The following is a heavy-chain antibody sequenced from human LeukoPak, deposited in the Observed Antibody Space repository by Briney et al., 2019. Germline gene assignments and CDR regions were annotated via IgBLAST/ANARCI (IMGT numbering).Heavy chain of an antibody. CDR2: ISSGSSYI. Sequence: GGSLRLSCAASGFTFSDYSMNWVRQAPGKGLEWVSSISSGSSYIYYADSVKGRFTISRDNAENSLYLQMNSLRAEDTAVYYCVRELLQARYGMDVWGQGTTVTVSS. CDR1: GFTFSDYS. CDR3: VRELLQARYGMDV. J-gene: IGHJ6*02. D-gene: IGHD4-11*01. V-gene: IGHV3-21*01.